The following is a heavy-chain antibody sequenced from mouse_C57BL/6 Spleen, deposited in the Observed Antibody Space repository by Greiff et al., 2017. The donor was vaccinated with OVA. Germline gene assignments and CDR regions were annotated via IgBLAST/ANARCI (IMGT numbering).Heavy chain of an antibody. D-gene: IGHD2-3*01. CDR1: GYTFTSYG. CDR2: IYPRSGNT. V-gene: IGHV1-81*01. Sequence: QVQLQQSGAELARPGASVKLSCKASGYTFTSYGISWVKQRTGQGLEWIGEIYPRSGNTYYNEKFKGKATLPADKSSSTAYMELRSLTAEDSAVYCCGREEGDGYYRDYWGQGTTLTGSA. CDR3: GREEGDGYYRDY. J-gene: IGHJ2*01.